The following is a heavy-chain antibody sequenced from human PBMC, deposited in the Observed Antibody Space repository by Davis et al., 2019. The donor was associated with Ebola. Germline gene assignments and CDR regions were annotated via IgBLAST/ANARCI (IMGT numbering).Heavy chain of an antibody. D-gene: IGHD6-13*01. CDR3: ARNYNSRWDGYLDY. CDR1: GGTFSTYA. V-gene: IGHV1-69*13. J-gene: IGHJ4*02. Sequence: AASVKVSCKTSGGTFSTYAISWVRQAPGQGLEWMGGIIPIFGASNYAQKFQGRVTITADESTSAAYMELSSLRSEDTAVYYCARNYNSRWDGYLDYWGQGTLVTVSS. CDR2: IIPIFGAS.